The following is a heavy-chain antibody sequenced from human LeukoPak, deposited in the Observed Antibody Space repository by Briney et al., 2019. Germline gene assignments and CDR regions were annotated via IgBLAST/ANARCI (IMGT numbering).Heavy chain of an antibody. V-gene: IGHV1-18*01. CDR1: GYTFTSYG. CDR2: ISAYNGNT. Sequence: ASVKVSCKSSGYTFTSYGISWVRQAPGQGLEWMGWISAYNGNTNYAQKLQGRVTMTTDTSTSTAYMELRSLRSDDTAVCYCARDPSIVGATGLDYWGQGTLVTVSS. CDR3: ARDPSIVGATGLDY. J-gene: IGHJ4*02. D-gene: IGHD1-26*01.